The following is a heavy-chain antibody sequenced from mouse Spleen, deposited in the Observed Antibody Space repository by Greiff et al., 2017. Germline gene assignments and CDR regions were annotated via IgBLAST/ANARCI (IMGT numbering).Heavy chain of an antibody. D-gene: IGHD2-10*01. CDR2: IYPGNSDT. J-gene: IGHJ2*01. CDR3: TRSYDGTRDFDY. Sequence: VQLQQSGTVLARPGASVKMSCKTSGYTFTSYWMHWVKQRPGQGLEWIGAIYPGNSDTSYNQKFKGKAKLTAVTSASTAYMELSSLTNEDSAVYYCTRSYDGTRDFDYWGQGTTLTVSS. CDR1: GYTFTSYW. V-gene: IGHV1-5*01.